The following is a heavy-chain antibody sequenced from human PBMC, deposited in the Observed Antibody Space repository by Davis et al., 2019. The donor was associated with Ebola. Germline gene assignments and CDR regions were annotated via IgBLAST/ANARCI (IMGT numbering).Heavy chain of an antibody. CDR3: ARDAKIVVVIPDY. J-gene: IGHJ4*02. D-gene: IGHD3-22*01. CDR2: MNPNSGNT. CDR1: GYTFTSYD. Sequence: ASVKVSCKASGYTFTSYDINWVRQATGQGLEWMGWMNPNSGNTNYAQKLQGRVTMTTDTSTSTAYMELRSLRSDDTAVYYCARDAKIVVVIPDYWGQGTLVTVSS. V-gene: IGHV1-18*01.